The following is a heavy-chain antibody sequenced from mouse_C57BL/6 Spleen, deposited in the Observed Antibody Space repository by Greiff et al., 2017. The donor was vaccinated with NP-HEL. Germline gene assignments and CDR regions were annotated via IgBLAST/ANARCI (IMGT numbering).Heavy chain of an antibody. CDR2: INYDGSST. CDR3: ARVVITTVVYFDY. Sequence: EVMLVESEGGLVQPGSSMKLSCTASGFTFSDYYMAWVRQVPEKGLEWVANINYDGSSTYYLDSLKSRFIISRDNAKNILYLQMSSLKSEDTATYYCARVVITTVVYFDYWGQGTTLTVSS. D-gene: IGHD1-1*01. J-gene: IGHJ2*01. CDR1: GFTFSDYY. V-gene: IGHV5-16*01.